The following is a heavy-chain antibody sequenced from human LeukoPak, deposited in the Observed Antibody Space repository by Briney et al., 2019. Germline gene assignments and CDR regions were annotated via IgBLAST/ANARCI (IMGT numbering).Heavy chain of an antibody. CDR1: GFIFRNYA. J-gene: IGHJ4*02. CDR3: AKWGDYDILTGYYVSDF. CDR2: ITGSGDTT. D-gene: IGHD3-9*01. V-gene: IGHV3-23*01. Sequence: PGASLRLSCAASGFIFRNYAMSWVRQAPRKGLEWVSAITGSGDTTYYADSVKGRFTISRDNSKNTLYVEMNTLRAEDTAVYYCAKWGDYDILTGYYVSDFWGQGTLVTVSS.